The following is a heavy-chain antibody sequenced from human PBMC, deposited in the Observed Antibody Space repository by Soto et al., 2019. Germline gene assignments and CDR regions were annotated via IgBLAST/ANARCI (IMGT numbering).Heavy chain of an antibody. CDR1: GFTFSSYG. J-gene: IGHJ4*02. CDR3: AKDFDSSGENDFDY. V-gene: IGHV3-30*18. CDR2: ISYDGSNK. D-gene: IGHD3-22*01. Sequence: QVQLVESGGCVVQPGRSLRLSCAASGFTFSSYGTHWVRQAPGKGLEWVAVISYDGSNKYYADSVKGRFTISRDNSKNTLYLQMNSLRAEDTAVYYCAKDFDSSGENDFDYWGQGTLVTVSS.